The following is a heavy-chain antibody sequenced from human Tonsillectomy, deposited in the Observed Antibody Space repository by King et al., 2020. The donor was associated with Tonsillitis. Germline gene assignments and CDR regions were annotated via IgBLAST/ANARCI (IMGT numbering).Heavy chain of an antibody. CDR2: IDWDDDK. D-gene: IGHD3-22*01. J-gene: IGHJ4*02. CDR3: ARNRESISVVFDY. Sequence: VTLKESGLALVKPTQTLTLTCTFSGFSLTTIGMSVSWIRQPPGKALEWLARIDWDDDKFYRTSLMPRLTLHKDASKNQVVLTMTNMDPVDTATYSCARNRESISVVFDYWGRGTLATASS. V-gene: IGHV2-70*04. CDR1: GFSLTTIGMS.